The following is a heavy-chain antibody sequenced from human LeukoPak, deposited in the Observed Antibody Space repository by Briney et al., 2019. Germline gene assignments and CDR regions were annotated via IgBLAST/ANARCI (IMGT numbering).Heavy chain of an antibody. CDR1: GGSISSHC. Sequence: SETLSLTCSVSGGSISSHCWGWIRRPPGKGLEWLGCVYYSGSTNYNPSLKSRVTISVDTSKNQFSLKLSSVTAADTAVYYCARVRGLGVITPYLDYWGQGTPVTVSS. D-gene: IGHD3-16*02. J-gene: IGHJ4*02. CDR3: ARVRGLGVITPYLDY. V-gene: IGHV4-59*08. CDR2: VYYSGST.